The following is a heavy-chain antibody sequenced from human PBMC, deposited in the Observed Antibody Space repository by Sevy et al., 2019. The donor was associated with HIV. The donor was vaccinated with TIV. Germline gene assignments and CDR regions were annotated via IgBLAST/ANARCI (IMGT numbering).Heavy chain of an antibody. CDR1: GGSINSDH. J-gene: IGHJ3*02. V-gene: IGHV4-59*08. Sequence: ASETLSLTCTVSGGSINSDHWNWIRQPPGKGLEWIGYVYYTGGTNYNPSLTNRVTISVDRTKNQFSLKLTSVTAADTAVYYCARRNDFDIWGQGTMVTVSS. CDR2: VYYTGGT. CDR3: ARRNDFDI.